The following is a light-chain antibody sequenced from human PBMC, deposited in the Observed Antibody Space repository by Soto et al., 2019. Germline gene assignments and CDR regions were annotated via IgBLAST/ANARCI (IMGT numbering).Light chain of an antibody. CDR3: QQSYSTPST. CDR2: ATS. V-gene: IGKV1-39*01. Sequence: DIQMTQSPSSLSASVGDRVTITCRASQSISNYLNWYQQNPGKAPKLLIYATSSLQSGVPSRFSGSGSGTDFTLTISSLQPEDFATYYCQQSYSTPSTFGQGTKLEI. J-gene: IGKJ2*01. CDR1: QSISNY.